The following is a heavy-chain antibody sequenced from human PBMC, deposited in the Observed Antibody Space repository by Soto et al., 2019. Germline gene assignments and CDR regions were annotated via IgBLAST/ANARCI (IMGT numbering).Heavy chain of an antibody. J-gene: IGHJ6*02. CDR1: GGSISSYY. V-gene: IGHV4-4*07. CDR2: IYTSGST. Sequence: SETLSLTCTVSGGSISSYYWSWIRQPAGKGLEWIGRIYTSGSTNYNPSLKSRVTISVDTSKNQFSLKLSSVTAADTAVYYCARQSGSGWYQPFAYYYGMDVWGQGTTVTVSS. D-gene: IGHD6-19*01. CDR3: ARQSGSGWYQPFAYYYGMDV.